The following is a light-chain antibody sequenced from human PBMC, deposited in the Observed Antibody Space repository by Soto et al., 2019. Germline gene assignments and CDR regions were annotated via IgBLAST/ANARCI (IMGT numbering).Light chain of an antibody. Sequence: EIVLTQSPGTLSLSPGERATLSCRASQSVSSSYLAWYQQKPGQAPRLLIYGASSMATGIPDRFSGSGSVTDFTLTISRLAPEDFAVYYCQQYGSSPGTFGQGTKVEIK. CDR3: QQYGSSPGT. V-gene: IGKV3-20*01. CDR2: GAS. J-gene: IGKJ1*01. CDR1: QSVSSSY.